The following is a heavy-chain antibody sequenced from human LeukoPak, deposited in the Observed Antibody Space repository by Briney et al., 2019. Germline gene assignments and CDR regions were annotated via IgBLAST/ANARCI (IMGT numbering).Heavy chain of an antibody. CDR2: IHYSGTT. Sequence: SETLSLTCIVSGGSISSNYWSWIRQSPGKGLEWIGHIHYSGTTNYNPSLKSRITISLDKSKNQFSLKVKSVTAADTAVYYCARGALTGLWGQGILVSVSS. V-gene: IGHV4-59*01. D-gene: IGHD1-14*01. J-gene: IGHJ4*02. CDR3: ARGALTGL. CDR1: GGSISSNY.